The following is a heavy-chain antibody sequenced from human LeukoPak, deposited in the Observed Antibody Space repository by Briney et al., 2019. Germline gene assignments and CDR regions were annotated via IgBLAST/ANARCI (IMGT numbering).Heavy chain of an antibody. CDR1: GGSISSYY. CDR3: ARDPQLKAFDI. CDR2: IYYSGST. J-gene: IGHJ3*02. Sequence: SETLSLTXTVSGGSISSYYWSWIGQPPGKGLEWIGYIYYSGSTNYNPSLKSRVTISVDTSKNQFSLKLSSVTAADTAVYHCARDPQLKAFDIWGQGTMVTVSS. V-gene: IGHV4-59*01.